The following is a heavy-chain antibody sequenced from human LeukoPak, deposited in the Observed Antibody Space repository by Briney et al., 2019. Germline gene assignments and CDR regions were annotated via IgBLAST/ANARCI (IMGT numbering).Heavy chain of an antibody. D-gene: IGHD3-3*01. V-gene: IGHV4-34*01. J-gene: IGHJ3*02. CDR2: INHSGST. CDR3: ARGAFGVLLSAFDI. CDR1: GGSFSGYY. Sequence: SETLSLTCAVYGGSFSGYYWSWIRQPPGKGLEWIGEINHSGSTYSNPSLKSRVIISVDTSKNQFSLKLSSVTAADTAVYWCARGAFGVLLSAFDIWGQGTMVTVSS.